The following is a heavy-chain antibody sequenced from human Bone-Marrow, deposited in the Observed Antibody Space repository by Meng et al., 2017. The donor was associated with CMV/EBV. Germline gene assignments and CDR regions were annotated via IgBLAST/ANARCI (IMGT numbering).Heavy chain of an antibody. V-gene: IGHV4-39*07. CDR1: GGSISSSSYY. J-gene: IGHJ6*02. CDR3: ARVAGGYSSSWYPYYYYGMDV. Sequence: SETLSLTCTVSGGSISSSSYYWGWIRQPPGKGLEWIGSIYYSGSTYYNPSLKSRVTISVDTSKNQFSLKLSSVTAADTAVYCCARVAGGYSSSWYPYYYYGMDVWGQGTTVTVSS. D-gene: IGHD6-13*01. CDR2: IYYSGST.